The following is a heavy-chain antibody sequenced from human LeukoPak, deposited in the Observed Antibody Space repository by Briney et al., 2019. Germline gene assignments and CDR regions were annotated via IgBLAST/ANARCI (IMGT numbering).Heavy chain of an antibody. CDR3: ATAVTDYGDYGGGYYFDY. Sequence: ASVTVSFKVSGYTLTELSMHWVRQAPGKGLEWMGGFDPEDGETIYAQKFQGRVTITEDTSTDTDYMELRSLRSEDTALYYCATAVTDYGDYGGGYYFDYWGQGTLVTVSS. J-gene: IGHJ4*02. V-gene: IGHV1-24*01. CDR2: FDPEDGET. D-gene: IGHD4-17*01. CDR1: GYTLTELS.